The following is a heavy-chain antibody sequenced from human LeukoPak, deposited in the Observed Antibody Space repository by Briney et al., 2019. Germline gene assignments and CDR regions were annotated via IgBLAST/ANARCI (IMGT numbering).Heavy chain of an antibody. CDR2: IIPILGIA. CDR1: GGTFSSYA. V-gene: IGHV1-69*04. J-gene: IGHJ4*02. CDR3: ARGDRGYSDY. Sequence: GASVKVSCKASGGTFSSYAISWVRQAPGQGLEWMGRIIPILGIANYAQKFQGRVTITTDESTSTAYMELSSLRSEDTAVYYCARGDRGYSDYWGQGTLVTVSS. D-gene: IGHD5-18*01.